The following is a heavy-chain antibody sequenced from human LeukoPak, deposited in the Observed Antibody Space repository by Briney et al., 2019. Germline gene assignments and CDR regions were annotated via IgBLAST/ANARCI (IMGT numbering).Heavy chain of an antibody. V-gene: IGHV1-18*01. J-gene: IGHJ5*02. CDR2: IGAYNGNT. Sequence: ASVKVSCKASGYTFTSYGISWVRQAPGQGLEWMGWIGAYNGNTNYAQKLQGRVTMTTDTSTSTAYMELRSLRSDDTAVYYCARVKFLAAAGNDNWFDPWGQGTLVTVSS. CDR3: ARVKFLAAAGNDNWFDP. CDR1: GYTFTSYG. D-gene: IGHD6-13*01.